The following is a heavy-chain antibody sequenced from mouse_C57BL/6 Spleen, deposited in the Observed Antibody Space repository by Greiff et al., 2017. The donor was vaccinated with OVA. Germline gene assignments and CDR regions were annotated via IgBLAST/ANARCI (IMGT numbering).Heavy chain of an antibody. J-gene: IGHJ4*01. CDR3: ARTYGSPYAMDY. V-gene: IGHV1-82*01. D-gene: IGHD1-1*01. CDR2: IYPGDGDT. Sequence: QVQLQQSGPELVKPGASVKISCKASGYAFSSSWMNWVKQRPGKGLEWIGRIYPGDGDTNYNGKFKGKATLTADKSSSTAYMQLSSLTSEDSAVYFCARTYGSPYAMDYWGQGTSVTVSS. CDR1: GYAFSSSW.